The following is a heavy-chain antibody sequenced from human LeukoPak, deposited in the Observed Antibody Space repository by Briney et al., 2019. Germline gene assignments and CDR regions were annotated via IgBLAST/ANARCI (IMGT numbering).Heavy chain of an antibody. Sequence: PSETLSLTCTVSGGSISSYYWSWIRQPPGKGLEWIGYIYYSGSTNYNPSLKSRVTISVDTSKNQFSLKLSSVTAADTAVYYCARGGVGATDLDYWGQGTLVTVSS. V-gene: IGHV4-59*12. CDR1: GGSISSYY. J-gene: IGHJ4*02. D-gene: IGHD1-26*01. CDR3: ARGGVGATDLDY. CDR2: IYYSGST.